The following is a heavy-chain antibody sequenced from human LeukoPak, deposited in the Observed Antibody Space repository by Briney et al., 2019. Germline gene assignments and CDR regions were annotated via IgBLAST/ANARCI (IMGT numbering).Heavy chain of an antibody. D-gene: IGHD3-9*01. V-gene: IGHV1-3*01. Sequence: GASVKVSCKASGYTSISYAMHWVRQAPGQRLEWMGWINVGNGDTKYSQKFQGRVTITRDTSASKAYMELSSLRSEDTAVYYCARAPLSDWLPDYWGQGTLVTVSS. CDR2: INVGNGDT. J-gene: IGHJ4*02. CDR1: GYTSISYA. CDR3: ARAPLSDWLPDY.